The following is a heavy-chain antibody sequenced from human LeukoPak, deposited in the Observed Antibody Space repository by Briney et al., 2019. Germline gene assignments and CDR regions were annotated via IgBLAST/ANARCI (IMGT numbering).Heavy chain of an antibody. J-gene: IGHJ4*02. V-gene: IGHV1-18*01. CDR3: ARDLLSSSSSWYAGSY. CDR1: GYTFTSYG. Sequence: ASVKVSCKASGYTFTSYGISWVRQAPGQGLEWMGWISAYNGNTNYAQKLQGRVTMTTDTSTSTACMELRSLRSDDTAVYYCARDLLSSSSSWYAGSYWGQGTLVTVSS. CDR2: ISAYNGNT. D-gene: IGHD6-13*01.